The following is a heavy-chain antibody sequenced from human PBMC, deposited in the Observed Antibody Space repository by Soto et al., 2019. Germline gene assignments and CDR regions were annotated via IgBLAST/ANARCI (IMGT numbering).Heavy chain of an antibody. CDR3: ARHNSRTDWGFDY. V-gene: IGHV4-39*01. J-gene: IGHJ4*02. CDR2: IYYIGST. D-gene: IGHD7-27*01. Sequence: SETLSLTCTVSGGSISSSSYYWGWIRQPPGKGLEWIGSIYYIGSTYYNPSLKSRVTISVDTSKNQFSLKLSSVTAADTAVYYCARHNSRTDWGFDYWGQGTLVTVSS. CDR1: GGSISSSSYY.